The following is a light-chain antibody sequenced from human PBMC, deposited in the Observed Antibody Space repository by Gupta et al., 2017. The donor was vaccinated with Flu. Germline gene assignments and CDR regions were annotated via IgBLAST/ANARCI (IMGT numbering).Light chain of an antibody. CDR3: SSYTSIYTFV. J-gene: IGLJ1*01. Sequence: QSXLTQPXSVSGSXGQSVTISCTGTGSDVGYYNRVSWYQQLPGTVPKLIIYEVSNRPSGVPDRFSGSKSGNTASLTISGLQGDDEADYYCSSYTSIYTFVFGTGTKVTVL. CDR1: GSDVGYYNR. CDR2: EVS. V-gene: IGLV2-18*02.